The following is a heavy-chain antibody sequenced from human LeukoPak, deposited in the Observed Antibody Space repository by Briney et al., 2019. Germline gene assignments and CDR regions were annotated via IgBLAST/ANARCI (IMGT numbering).Heavy chain of an antibody. V-gene: IGHV3-33*01. CDR3: ARDSIAARTFDY. D-gene: IGHD6-6*01. CDR2: IWYDGSNK. CDR1: GFTFSSYG. J-gene: IGHJ4*02. Sequence: PGGSLRLSCAASGFTFSSYGMHWVRQAPGKGLEWVAVIWYDGSNKYYADSVKGRFTISRDNSKNTLYLQTNSLRAENTAVYYCARDSIAARTFDYWGQGTLVTVSS.